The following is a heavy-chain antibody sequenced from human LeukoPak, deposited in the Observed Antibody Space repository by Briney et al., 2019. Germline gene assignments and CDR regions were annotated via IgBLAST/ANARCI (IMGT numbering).Heavy chain of an antibody. CDR1: GFTFSNFA. V-gene: IGHV3-33*01. D-gene: IGHD3-10*01. CDR2: VWYDGTKT. Sequence: PGGSLRLSCAASGFTFSNFAMHWVRQAPGKGLEWVAIVWYDGTKTYYVDSVDGRFTISRDNSKNTLYLQMNNLRAEDTAVYYCAREYGFGEFSFDYWGQGTLVTVSS. CDR3: AREYGFGEFSFDY. J-gene: IGHJ4*02.